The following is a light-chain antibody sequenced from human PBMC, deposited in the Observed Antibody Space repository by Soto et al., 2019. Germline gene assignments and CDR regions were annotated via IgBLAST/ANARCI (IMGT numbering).Light chain of an antibody. CDR1: QVISSY. V-gene: IGKV1-9*01. J-gene: IGKJ2*01. CDR3: QQLNSYPRT. Sequence: DIQLTQSPSFLSASVGDRVTITCRASQVISSYLAWYQQKPGKAPNLLIYTASTLQSGVPSRFSGSGSGTDFTLTISSLQPEDFATYYCQQLNSYPRTFGQGTKLEIK. CDR2: TAS.